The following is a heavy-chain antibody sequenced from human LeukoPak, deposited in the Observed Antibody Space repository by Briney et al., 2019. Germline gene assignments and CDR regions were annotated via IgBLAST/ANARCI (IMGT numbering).Heavy chain of an antibody. Sequence: GESLKISCKGSGYSFTSYWIGWVRQMPGKGLEWMGRIDPSDSYTNYSPSFQGHVTISADKSISTAYLQWSSLKASDTAMYYCARQVLGDYYDSSGYWPNEDYWGQGTLVTVSS. CDR3: ARQVLGDYYDSSGYWPNEDY. CDR2: IDPSDSYT. CDR1: GYSFTSYW. D-gene: IGHD3-22*01. V-gene: IGHV5-10-1*01. J-gene: IGHJ4*02.